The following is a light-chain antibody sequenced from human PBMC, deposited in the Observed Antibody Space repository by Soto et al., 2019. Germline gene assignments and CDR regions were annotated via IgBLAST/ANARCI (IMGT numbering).Light chain of an antibody. J-gene: IGLJ1*01. V-gene: IGLV2-14*03. CDR1: TNDIGAYNF. CDR2: DVN. CDR3: ASFTSGSTPYV. Sequence: QSALTQPASVSGSPGQSITISCTGTTNDIGAYNFVAWYRHHPGKAPKLMIFDVNHRPSGISNRFSGAKSGNTASLTISGLQAEDEGDYYCASFTSGSTPYVFGTGTKVTVL.